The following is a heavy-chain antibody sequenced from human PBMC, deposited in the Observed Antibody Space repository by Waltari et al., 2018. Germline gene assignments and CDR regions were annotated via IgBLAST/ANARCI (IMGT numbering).Heavy chain of an antibody. CDR1: W. Sequence: WWSWGRQSPGKGLEWIGQVHHSGRTHYNPSLQSRVTISVDKSKNQFSLNLNSVTAADTAVYYCAGDRAIGLFFDYWGQGTLVTVSS. D-gene: IGHD2-2*01. V-gene: IGHV4-4*02. J-gene: IGHJ4*02. CDR2: VHHSGRT. CDR3: AGDRAIGLFFDY.